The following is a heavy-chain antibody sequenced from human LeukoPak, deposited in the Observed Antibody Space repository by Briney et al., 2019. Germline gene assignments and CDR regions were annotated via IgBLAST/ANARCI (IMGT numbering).Heavy chain of an antibody. J-gene: IGHJ4*02. Sequence: ASVKVSCKASGYTFTSYGISWVRQTPGQGLEWMGWISGYNGNTNYAQKFQGRVTMTTDTSTSTAYMKLRSLRSDDTAMFFCARDRWRYGDPDYWGQGTLVTVSS. CDR1: GYTFTSYG. CDR2: ISGYNGNT. V-gene: IGHV1-18*01. D-gene: IGHD2-21*02. CDR3: ARDRWRYGDPDY.